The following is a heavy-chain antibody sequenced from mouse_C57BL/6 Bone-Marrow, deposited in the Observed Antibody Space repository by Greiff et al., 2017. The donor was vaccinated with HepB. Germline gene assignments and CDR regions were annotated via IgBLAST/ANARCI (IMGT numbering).Heavy chain of an antibody. CDR3: ARSGGYYAMDY. V-gene: IGHV1-64*01. CDR1: GYTFTSYW. Sequence: QLQQPGAELVKPGASVKLSCKASGYTFTSYWMHWVKQRPGQGLEWIGMIHPNSGSTNYNEKFKSKATLTVDKSSSTAYMQLSSLTSEDSAVYYCARSGGYYAMDYWGQGTSVTVSS. D-gene: IGHD3-1*01. J-gene: IGHJ4*01. CDR2: IHPNSGST.